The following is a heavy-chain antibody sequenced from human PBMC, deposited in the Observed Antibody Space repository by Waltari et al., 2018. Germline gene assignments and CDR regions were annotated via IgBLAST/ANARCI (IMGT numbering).Heavy chain of an antibody. Sequence: EGRLVESGGGVVKPGGTLRRCCEASALSFGGYTLNWVRQAPGKGLEWVSSITTSGTNIYYADSVKGRFTISRDNTKNSLYLQMNSLRAEDTAVYYCARDWGSGYVYELDYWGQGTLVTVSS. V-gene: IGHV3-21*01. CDR2: ITTSGTNI. J-gene: IGHJ4*02. CDR1: ALSFGGYT. CDR3: ARDWGSGYVYELDY. D-gene: IGHD3-22*01.